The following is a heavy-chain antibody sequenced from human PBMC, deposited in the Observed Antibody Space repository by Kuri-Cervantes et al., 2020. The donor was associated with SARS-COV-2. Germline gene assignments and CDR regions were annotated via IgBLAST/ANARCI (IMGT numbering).Heavy chain of an antibody. CDR1: GFTFSSYA. CDR3: AKSVGDFWSGYPEAYYYYGMDV. J-gene: IGHJ6*02. CDR2: ISYDGSNK. Sequence: GGSLRLSCAASGFTFSSYAMHWVRQAPGKGLEWVAVISYDGSNKYYADSVKGRFTISRDNSKNTLYLQMNSLRAEDTAVYYCAKSVGDFWSGYPEAYYYYGMDVWGQGTTVTVSS. D-gene: IGHD3-3*01. V-gene: IGHV3-30-3*02.